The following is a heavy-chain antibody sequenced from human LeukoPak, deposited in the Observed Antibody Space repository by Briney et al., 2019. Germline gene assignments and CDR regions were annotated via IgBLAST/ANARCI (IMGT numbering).Heavy chain of an antibody. Sequence: PGGSLRLSCAASGFTFSTYAMSWVRQAPGKGLEWVSVISGNGRNTYYAESVKGRFTISKDNSKHTLYLQMNTVRAEDTAVYYCAKRFPYSSVWYYLDYWGQGTLVTVSS. V-gene: IGHV3-23*01. CDR2: ISGNGRNT. CDR1: GFTFSTYA. D-gene: IGHD6-19*01. J-gene: IGHJ4*02. CDR3: AKRFPYSSVWYYLDY.